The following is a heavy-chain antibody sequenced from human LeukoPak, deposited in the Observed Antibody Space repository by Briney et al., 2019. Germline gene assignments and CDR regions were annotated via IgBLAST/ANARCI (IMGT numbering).Heavy chain of an antibody. V-gene: IGHV4-59*01. Sequence: SETLSLTCTVSGGSISSYYWSWIRQPPGKGLEWIGYIYYSGSTNYNPSLKSRVTISVDTPKNQFSLKLSSVTAADTAVYYCARVPYGDYGSWFDPWGQGTLVTVSS. CDR1: GGSISSYY. CDR2: IYYSGST. CDR3: ARVPYGDYGSWFDP. J-gene: IGHJ5*02. D-gene: IGHD4-17*01.